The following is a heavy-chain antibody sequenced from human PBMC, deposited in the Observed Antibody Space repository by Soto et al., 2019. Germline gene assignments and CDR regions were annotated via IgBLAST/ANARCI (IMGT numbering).Heavy chain of an antibody. Sequence: SETLSLTCAVYGGSFSDYYWSWVRQPPGKGLEWIGEINHSGSTNYNPSLKSRVTISVDRSKNQFSLKLSSVTAADTAVYYCARHIVGARIDYWGQGTLVTVSS. V-gene: IGHV4-34*01. CDR2: INHSGST. CDR3: ARHIVGARIDY. D-gene: IGHD1-26*01. J-gene: IGHJ4*02. CDR1: GGSFSDYY.